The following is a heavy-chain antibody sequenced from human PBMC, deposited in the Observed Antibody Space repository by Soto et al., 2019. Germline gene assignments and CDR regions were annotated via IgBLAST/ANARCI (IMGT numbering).Heavy chain of an antibody. CDR1: GYSFTSYW. Sequence: GESLKISCKGSGYSFTSYWISWVRQMPGKGLEWMGRIDPSDSYTNYSPSFQGHVTISADKSISTAYLQWSSLKASDTAIYYCARLGYSSSSYWYFDLWGRGTLVTVSS. CDR2: IDPSDSYT. D-gene: IGHD6-6*01. CDR3: ARLGYSSSSYWYFDL. J-gene: IGHJ2*01. V-gene: IGHV5-10-1*01.